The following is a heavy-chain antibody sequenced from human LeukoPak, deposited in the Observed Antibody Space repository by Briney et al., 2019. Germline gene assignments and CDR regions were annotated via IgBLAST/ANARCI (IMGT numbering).Heavy chain of an antibody. CDR1: GYTFTGYY. CDR3: ARHPSPQLHHFDY. Sequence: ASVKVSCKASGYTFTGYYMHWVRQAPGQGLEWMGIINPSGGSTSYEQRFQGRLTMTRDTSTNTVYMELSSLRSEDTAVYYCARHPSPQLHHFDYWGQGTLVTVSS. V-gene: IGHV1-46*01. CDR2: INPSGGST. D-gene: IGHD2-2*01. J-gene: IGHJ4*02.